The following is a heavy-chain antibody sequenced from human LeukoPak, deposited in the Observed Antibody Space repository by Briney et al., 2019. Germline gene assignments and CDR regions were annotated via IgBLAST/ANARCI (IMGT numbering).Heavy chain of an antibody. CDR1: GGSLSSYY. CDR3: ARGDGSTMIRGVSRYGWLDP. CDR2: IFTNGST. D-gene: IGHD3-10*01. J-gene: IGHJ5*02. V-gene: IGHV4-4*07. Sequence: SDTLSLTCMDSGGSLSSYYWTWLRQPAGKGLEWIGRIFTNGSTNYNPSLMSRVTMSVDTSTNQCSLKMRSVTAADTAVYYCARGDGSTMIRGVSRYGWLDPSGPGTLVTVSP.